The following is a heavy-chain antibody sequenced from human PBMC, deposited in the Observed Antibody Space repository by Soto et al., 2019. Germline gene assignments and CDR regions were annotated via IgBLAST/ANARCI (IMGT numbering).Heavy chain of an antibody. V-gene: IGHV3-23*01. CDR1: GFTFSSYA. CDR2: ISGSGGST. CDR3: AKHIVVVPAAIY. J-gene: IGHJ4*02. Sequence: GGPLRLSCAASGFTFSSYAMSWVRQAPGKGLEWVSAISGSGGSTYYAVSVKGRFTISRHNSKNTLYLQMNSLRAEDTAVYYCAKHIVVVPAAIYWGQGTLVTVSS. D-gene: IGHD2-2*01.